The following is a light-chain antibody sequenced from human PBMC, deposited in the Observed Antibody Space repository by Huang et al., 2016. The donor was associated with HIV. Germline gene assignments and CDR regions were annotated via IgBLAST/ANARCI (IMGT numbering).Light chain of an antibody. CDR1: QIISSY. CDR3: QQSYSTPRT. CDR2: AAS. V-gene: IGKV1-39*01. Sequence: DNQMTKYPSSLSASVGDRVTITCRASQIISSYLNWYQQKPGKSPKLLIYAASSLQSGVPSRFSGSGSVSHFTLTIINLQPEDFATYYCQQSYSTPRTFGQGTKVEIK. J-gene: IGKJ1*01.